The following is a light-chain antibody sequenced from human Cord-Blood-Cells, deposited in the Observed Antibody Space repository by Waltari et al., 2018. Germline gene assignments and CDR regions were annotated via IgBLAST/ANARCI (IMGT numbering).Light chain of an antibody. Sequence: QSALTQPRSVSGSPGQSVTISCTGTSSDVGGYNYVSWYQPHPGKAPNLMIYDVSKRPSGVLDRFSGSKSGNTASLTISGLQAEDEADYYCCSYAGSYTWVFGGGTKLTVL. CDR2: DVS. CDR3: CSYAGSYTWV. CDR1: SSDVGGYNY. J-gene: IGLJ3*02. V-gene: IGLV2-11*01.